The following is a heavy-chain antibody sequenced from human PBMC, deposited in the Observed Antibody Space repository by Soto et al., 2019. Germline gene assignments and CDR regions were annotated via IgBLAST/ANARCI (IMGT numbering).Heavy chain of an antibody. CDR2: ISYDGSNK. V-gene: IGHV3-30-3*01. Sequence: QVQLVESGGGVVQPGRSLRLSCAASGFTFSSYAMHWVRQAPGKGLEWVAVISYDGSNKYYADSVKGRFTISRDNSKNTLYLQMNSLRAEDTAVYYCARETYWYFDLWGRGTLVTVSS. J-gene: IGHJ2*01. CDR1: GFTFSSYA. CDR3: ARETYWYFDL.